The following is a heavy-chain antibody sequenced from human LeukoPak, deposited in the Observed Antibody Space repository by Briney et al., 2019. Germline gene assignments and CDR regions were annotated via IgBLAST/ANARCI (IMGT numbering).Heavy chain of an antibody. CDR2: ISGGGGST. CDR1: GFTFSSYS. Sequence: GGSLRLSCATSGFTFSSYSMSWVRQAPGKGLEWVSTISGGGGSTWYADSVKGRFTISRDNSKNTLYLQLSSLRADDTAVYYCATYVRGDFDYWGQGTLVTVSS. J-gene: IGHJ4*02. D-gene: IGHD3-10*02. V-gene: IGHV3-23*01. CDR3: ATYVRGDFDY.